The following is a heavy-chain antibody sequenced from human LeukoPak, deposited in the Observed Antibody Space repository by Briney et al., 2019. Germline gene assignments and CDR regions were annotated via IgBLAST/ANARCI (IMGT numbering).Heavy chain of an antibody. CDR1: GGSFSGYY. V-gene: IGHV4-34*01. D-gene: IGHD1-14*01. CDR2: INHSGST. J-gene: IGHJ5*02. CDR3: ARGPEFDP. Sequence: SETLSLTCAVYGGSFSGYYWSWIRQPPGKGLEWIGEINHSGSTNYNPSLKSRVTISVDTSKNQFSLKLSSVTAADTAVYYCARGPEFDPWGQGTLVTVSS.